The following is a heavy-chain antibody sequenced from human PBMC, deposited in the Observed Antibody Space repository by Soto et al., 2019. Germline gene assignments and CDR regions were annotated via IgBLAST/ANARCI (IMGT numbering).Heavy chain of an antibody. J-gene: IGHJ3*02. Sequence: QVQLVQSGAEVKKPGASVKVSCKASGYTFTSYGISWVRQAPGQGLEWMGWISAYNGNTNYAQKLQGRITMTTETHTSTAYTELRSLRSADTAVYYCARGPGVGDRSGYDAFDIWGQGTMVTVSS. CDR3: ARGPGVGDRSGYDAFDI. CDR1: GYTFTSYG. CDR2: ISAYNGNT. V-gene: IGHV1-18*01. D-gene: IGHD3-22*01.